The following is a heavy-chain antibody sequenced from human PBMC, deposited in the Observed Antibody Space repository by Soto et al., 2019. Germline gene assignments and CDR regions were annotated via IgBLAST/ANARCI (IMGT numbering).Heavy chain of an antibody. CDR3: ATPKRGSSFDN. CDR2: IEEDGSVK. V-gene: IGHV3-7*05. Sequence: EVQLVESGGGLVQPGGSLRLSCAASGFTFSSYWMSWVRQAPGKGLEWVAIIEEDGSVKYYVDSVKGRFTISRDNARNSLYLQMNSLRAEDTAVYYCATPKRGSSFDNWGQGTLVTVSS. J-gene: IGHJ4*02. D-gene: IGHD3-10*01. CDR1: GFTFSSYW.